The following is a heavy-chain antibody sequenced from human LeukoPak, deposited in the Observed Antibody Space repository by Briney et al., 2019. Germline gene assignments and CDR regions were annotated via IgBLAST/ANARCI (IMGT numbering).Heavy chain of an antibody. Sequence: GGSLRLSCAASGFTFSDYYMSWIRQAPGKGLEWVSYISSSSSTIYYADSVKGRFTISRDNAKNSLYLQMNSLRAEDTAVYFCSSGLSVLRSNNTPVDYWGQGTLVTVSS. D-gene: IGHD4-17*01. CDR1: GFTFSDYY. CDR2: ISSSSSTI. CDR3: SSGLSVLRSNNTPVDY. J-gene: IGHJ4*02. V-gene: IGHV3-11*01.